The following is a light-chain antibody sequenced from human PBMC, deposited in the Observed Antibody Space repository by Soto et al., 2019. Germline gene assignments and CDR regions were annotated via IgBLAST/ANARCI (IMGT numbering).Light chain of an antibody. J-gene: IGKJ1*01. Sequence: DIVLTQSPGTLSVSPGETATLSCRASQSVSSYLAWYQQKPGQAPRLLIYGASNRATGIPDRFSGSGSGTDFTLTVSRLKPEDFAVYYCQQHGSSPWTFGPGTKVDIK. CDR1: QSVSSY. CDR3: QQHGSSPWT. V-gene: IGKV3-20*01. CDR2: GAS.